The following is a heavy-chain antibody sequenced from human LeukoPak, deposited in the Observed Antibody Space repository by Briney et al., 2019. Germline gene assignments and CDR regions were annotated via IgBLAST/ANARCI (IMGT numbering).Heavy chain of an antibody. J-gene: IGHJ4*02. Sequence: ETLSLTCTVSGGSISSYYWSWVRQAPGKGLEWVSAISGSGGSTYYADSVKGRFTISRDNSKNTLYLQMNSLRAEDTAVYYCAKDNVCSSTSCYPDYWGQGTLVTVSS. CDR2: ISGSGGST. CDR3: AKDNVCSSTSCYPDY. CDR1: GGSISSYY. D-gene: IGHD2-2*01. V-gene: IGHV3-23*01.